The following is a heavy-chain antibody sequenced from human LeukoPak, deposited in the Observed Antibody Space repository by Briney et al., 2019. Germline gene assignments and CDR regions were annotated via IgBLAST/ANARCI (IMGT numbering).Heavy chain of an antibody. CDR2: IYSGGST. CDR3: AKDPRGDYDFWSGYFGGIP. D-gene: IGHD3-3*01. V-gene: IGHV3-53*01. Sequence: GGSLRLSCAASGFTVSSNYMSWVRQAPGKGLEWVSVIYSGGSTYYADSVKGRFTISRDNSKNTLYLQMNSLRAEDTAVYYCAKDPRGDYDFWSGYFGGIPWGQGTLVTVSS. J-gene: IGHJ4*02. CDR1: GFTVSSNY.